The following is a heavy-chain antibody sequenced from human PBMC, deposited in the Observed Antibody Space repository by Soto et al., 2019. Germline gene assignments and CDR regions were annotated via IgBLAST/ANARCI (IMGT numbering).Heavy chain of an antibody. CDR1: GFTFSSYA. D-gene: IGHD3-22*01. Sequence: GGSLRLSCAASGFTFSSYAMSWVRQAPGKGLEWVSAISGSDGSTYYADSVKGRFTISRDNSKNTLYLQMNSLRAEDTAVYYCAKDRGGYYYDSSGKHYFDYWGQGTLVTVSS. CDR2: ISGSDGST. CDR3: AKDRGGYYYDSSGKHYFDY. V-gene: IGHV3-23*01. J-gene: IGHJ4*02.